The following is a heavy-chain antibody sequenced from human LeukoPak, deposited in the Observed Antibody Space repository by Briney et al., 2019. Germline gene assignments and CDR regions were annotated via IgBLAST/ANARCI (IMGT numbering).Heavy chain of an antibody. CDR3: AAYLLLGELSFDS. J-gene: IGHJ4*02. D-gene: IGHD3-16*02. CDR2: IRSKAYGGTT. V-gene: IGHV3-49*04. Sequence: GGSLRLSCTASGFTFGDYAMSWVRQAPGKGLEWVGFIRSKAYGGTTEYAASVKGRFTISRDDSKSIAYLQMNSLKTEDTAVYYCAAYLLLGELSFDSWGQGTLVTVSS. CDR1: GFTFGDYA.